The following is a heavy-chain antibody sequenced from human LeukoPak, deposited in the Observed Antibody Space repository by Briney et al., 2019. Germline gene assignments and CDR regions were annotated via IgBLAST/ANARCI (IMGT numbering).Heavy chain of an antibody. CDR1: GGSFSGYY. CDR2: INHSGST. J-gene: IGHJ5*02. CDR3: ARETRISYCSSTSCYTHNWFDP. Sequence: SETLSLTCAVYGGSFSGYYWSWIRQPPGKGLEWIGEINHSGSTNYNPSLKSRVTMSVDTSKNQFSLKLSSVTAADTAVYYCARETRISYCSSTSCYTHNWFDPWGQGTLVTVSS. D-gene: IGHD2-2*02. V-gene: IGHV4-34*01.